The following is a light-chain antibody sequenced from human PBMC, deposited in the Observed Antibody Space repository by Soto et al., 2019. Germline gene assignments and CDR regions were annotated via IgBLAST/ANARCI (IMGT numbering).Light chain of an antibody. J-gene: IGKJ4*01. V-gene: IGKV3-20*01. CDR1: QSVGRNY. CDR3: RQYASSPHP. CDR2: TAS. Sequence: EIVLTQSPGTLSLSPGERATLSCRASQSVGRNYLAWYQQKPGQAPGLLIYTASSRATGIPDRFSGSGSGTYCTHTISSLDPEDFAVYYFRQYASSPHPFGGGTQVASK.